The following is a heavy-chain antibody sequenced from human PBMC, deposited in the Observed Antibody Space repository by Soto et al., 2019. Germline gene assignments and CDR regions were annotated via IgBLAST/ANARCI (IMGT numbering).Heavy chain of an antibody. CDR1: GGSISSGGYY. Sequence: QVQLQESGPGLVKPSQTLSLTCTVSGGSISSGGYYWSWIRQHPEKGLEWIGYIYYSGSTYYNPSLKSRVTISGDTYKNQFSLKLSSVTAADTAVYYCAREVDSYGYGSYFDYWGQGTLVTVSS. CDR2: IYYSGST. V-gene: IGHV4-31*03. D-gene: IGHD5-18*01. CDR3: AREVDSYGYGSYFDY. J-gene: IGHJ4*02.